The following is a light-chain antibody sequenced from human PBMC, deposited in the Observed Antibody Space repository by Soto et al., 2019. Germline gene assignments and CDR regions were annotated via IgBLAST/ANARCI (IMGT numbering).Light chain of an antibody. Sequence: EIVLTQSPGTLSLSPGERATLSCRASQSVSSSYLTWYQQKPGQAPRLLIYGASRRATGIPDRFSGSESGTDFTLTISRLEPEDFAVYYSQQYGSSPLTFGGGTKVDIK. CDR1: QSVSSSY. CDR2: GAS. V-gene: IGKV3-20*01. CDR3: QQYGSSPLT. J-gene: IGKJ4*01.